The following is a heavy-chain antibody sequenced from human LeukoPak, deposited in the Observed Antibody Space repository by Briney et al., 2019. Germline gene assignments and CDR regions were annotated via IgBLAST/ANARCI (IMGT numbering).Heavy chain of an antibody. J-gene: IGHJ4*02. CDR2: IGAAGDT. CDR3: ARALSSGWYVFDY. CDR1: GFTFSSYD. Sequence: PGGSLRLSCAASGFTFSSYDMHWVRQPTGKGLEWVSAIGAAGDTYYPGSVKGRFTISRENAKNPLYLQMNSLRAGDTAVYYCARALSSGWYVFDYWGQGTLVTVSS. V-gene: IGHV3-13*01. D-gene: IGHD6-19*01.